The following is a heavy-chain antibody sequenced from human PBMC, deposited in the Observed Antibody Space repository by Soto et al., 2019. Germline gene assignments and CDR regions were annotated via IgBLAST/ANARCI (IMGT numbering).Heavy chain of an antibody. Sequence: GGSLRLSCAASGFTFSSYAMSRVRQAPGKGLEWVSGISDSGGSTYYADSVKGRFTISRDNSKNTLYLQMNSLRVEDTAVYYCAKGGVSTAARGDCWGQGTQVTVSS. CDR1: GFTFSSYA. D-gene: IGHD6-6*01. J-gene: IGHJ4*02. CDR2: ISDSGGST. V-gene: IGHV3-23*01. CDR3: AKGGVSTAARGDC.